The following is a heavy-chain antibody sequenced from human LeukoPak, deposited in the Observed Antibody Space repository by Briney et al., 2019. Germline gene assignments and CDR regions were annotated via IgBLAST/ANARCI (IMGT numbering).Heavy chain of an antibody. CDR3: ARHRSSWLIDY. D-gene: IGHD6-6*01. CDR2: ISDGGGNT. V-gene: IGHV3-23*01. J-gene: IGHJ4*02. Sequence: GGSLRLSCAASGFTFNTYAMSWVRQAPWERLQWVSGISDGGGNTYYADSVRGRFTISRDNSKNTLYLQMNSLRAEDTAVYYCARHRSSWLIDYWGQGTLVTVSS. CDR1: GFTFNTYA.